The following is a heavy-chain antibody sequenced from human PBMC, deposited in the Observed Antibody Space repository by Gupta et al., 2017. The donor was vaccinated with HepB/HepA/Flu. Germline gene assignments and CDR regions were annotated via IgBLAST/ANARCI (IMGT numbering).Heavy chain of an antibody. D-gene: IGHD3-22*01. J-gene: IGHJ4*02. CDR2: FIPIFKTT. CDR1: GGTFNNSI. V-gene: IGHV1-69*01. CDR3: EMYYNNSVFSRAFDY. Sequence: QVQLVQSGAELKKTGSSVKVSCKASGGTFNNSILSWVRQAPGQGLEWMGGFIPIFKTTECAQKFQGRVTITADESMATAFMELSSLRSDDTAIYYCEMYYNNSVFSRAFDYWGQGTMVTVSS.